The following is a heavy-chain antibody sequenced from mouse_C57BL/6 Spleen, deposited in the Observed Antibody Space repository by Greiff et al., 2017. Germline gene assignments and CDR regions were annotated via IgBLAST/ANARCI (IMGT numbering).Heavy chain of an antibody. CDR3: ARGEYGGYDGVDY. Sequence: QVQLQQPGAELVMPGASVKLSCKASGYTFTSYWMHWVKQRPGQGLEWIGEIDPSDSYTNYNQKFKGKSTLTVDKSSSTAYMQLSSLTSEDSAVYYCARGEYGGYDGVDYWGQGTTLTVSS. D-gene: IGHD2-2*01. CDR2: IDPSDSYT. CDR1: GYTFTSYW. V-gene: IGHV1-69*01. J-gene: IGHJ2*01.